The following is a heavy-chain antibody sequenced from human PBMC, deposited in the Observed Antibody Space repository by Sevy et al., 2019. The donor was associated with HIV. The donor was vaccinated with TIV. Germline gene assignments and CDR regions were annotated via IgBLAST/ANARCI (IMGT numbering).Heavy chain of an antibody. CDR2: IYSGGST. CDR1: GFTVSSNY. V-gene: IGHV3-53*01. CDR3: ARDHASGTWGAFDI. D-gene: IGHD1-26*01. Sequence: GGCLRLSCAASGFTVSSNYMSWVRQAPGKGLEWVSVIYSGGSTYYADSVKDRFTISRDNPKNTLYLQMNSLRAEDTAVYYCARDHASGTWGAFDIWGQGTMVTVSS. J-gene: IGHJ3*02.